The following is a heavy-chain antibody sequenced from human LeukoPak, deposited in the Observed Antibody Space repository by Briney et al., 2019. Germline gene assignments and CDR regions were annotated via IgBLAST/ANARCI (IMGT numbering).Heavy chain of an antibody. D-gene: IGHD2-21*01. V-gene: IGHV4-34*01. CDR1: GGSFSGYY. CDR2: INHSGST. CDR3: ARTSFVGLDD. J-gene: IGHJ4*02. Sequence: SETLSLTCAVYGGSFSGYYWSWIRQPPGKGLEWIGEINHSGSTNYNPSLKSRVTISVDTSKNQFSLKLSSVTAADTAVYCCARTSFVGLDDWGQGTLVTVSS.